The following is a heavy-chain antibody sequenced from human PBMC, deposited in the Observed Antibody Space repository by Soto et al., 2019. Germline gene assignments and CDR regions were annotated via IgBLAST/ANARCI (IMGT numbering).Heavy chain of an antibody. Sequence: QVQLVQSGAEVKKPGSSVKVSCKASGGIFSTYAINWLRQAPGQGLEWMGGIIPIFGTPNYAQKFQGRGTITADESTSTAYMELSRLRSDDTAVYYCARDRDDYGSGNYYNRIDFWGQGTLVTVSS. D-gene: IGHD3-10*01. CDR3: ARDRDDYGSGNYYNRIDF. J-gene: IGHJ4*02. CDR1: GGIFSTYA. V-gene: IGHV1-69*01. CDR2: IIPIFGTP.